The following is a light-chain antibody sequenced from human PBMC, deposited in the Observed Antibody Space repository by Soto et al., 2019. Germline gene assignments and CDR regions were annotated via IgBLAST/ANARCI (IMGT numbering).Light chain of an antibody. CDR2: DAS. CDR1: QSISSW. V-gene: IGKV1-5*01. CDR3: QQYNSYSRWT. J-gene: IGKJ1*01. Sequence: DIQMTQSPSTLSASVGDRVTITCRASQSISSWLAWYQQKPGKAPKLLIYDASSLESGVPSRFSGSGPGTEFTLTISSLQPDDFATYYCQQYNSYSRWTFGQGTKVDIK.